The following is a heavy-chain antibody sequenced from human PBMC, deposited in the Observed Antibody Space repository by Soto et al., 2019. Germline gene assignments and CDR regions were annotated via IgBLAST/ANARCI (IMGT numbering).Heavy chain of an antibody. V-gene: IGHV3-33*01. CDR3: VRGDNWNDEASDY. Sequence: QVQLVESGGGVVQPGRSLRLSCAASGFMFIIHGMHWVRQAPGKGLEWVAVIWSDGNNRYYADSVKGRFTISRDNFKNTLYLQMNSLRAEDTAVYYCVRGDNWNDEASDYWGQGTLVTVSS. CDR1: GFMFIIHG. D-gene: IGHD1-1*01. J-gene: IGHJ4*02. CDR2: IWSDGNNR.